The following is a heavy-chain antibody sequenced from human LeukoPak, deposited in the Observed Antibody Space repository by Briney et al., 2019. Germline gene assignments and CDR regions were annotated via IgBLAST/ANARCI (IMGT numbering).Heavy chain of an antibody. CDR1: GFTFSSYS. CDR2: IRSKAYGGTA. J-gene: IGHJ5*02. CDR3: TVQVVPSDNWFDP. D-gene: IGHD2-8*02. V-gene: IGHV3-49*04. Sequence: SGGSLRLSCAASGFTFSSYSMNWVRQAPGKGLEWIGFIRSKAYGGTAEYAASVKGTFSISRDDSKSIAYLQLNSLRTEDTAVYYCTVQVVPSDNWFDPWGQGTLVTVSS.